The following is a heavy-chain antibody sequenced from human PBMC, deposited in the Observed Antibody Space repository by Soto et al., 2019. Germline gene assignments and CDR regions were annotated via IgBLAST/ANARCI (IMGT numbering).Heavy chain of an antibody. CDR2: IDPSDSYT. D-gene: IGHD2-15*01. J-gene: IGHJ6*02. Sequence: CKGSGYSFPSYWISWVRQMPVKVLEWMGRIDPSDSYTNYSPSFQGHVTISADKSISTAYLQWSSLRSEDTAVYYCARYRVVAPSDYYYGMDVWGQGTTVTVSS. CDR3: ARYRVVAPSDYYYGMDV. CDR1: GYSFPSYW. V-gene: IGHV5-10-1*01.